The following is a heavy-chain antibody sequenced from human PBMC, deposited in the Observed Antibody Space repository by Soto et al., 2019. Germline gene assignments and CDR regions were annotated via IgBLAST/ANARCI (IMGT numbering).Heavy chain of an antibody. Sequence: GASVKVSCKASGYTFTSYGISWVRQAPGQGLEWMGWISAYNGNTNYAQKLQGRVTMTTDTSTSTAYMELRSLRSDDTAVYYCARDTDIVVVPAAIDYWGQGTPVTVSS. J-gene: IGHJ4*02. CDR3: ARDTDIVVVPAAIDY. D-gene: IGHD2-2*01. CDR2: ISAYNGNT. V-gene: IGHV1-18*01. CDR1: GYTFTSYG.